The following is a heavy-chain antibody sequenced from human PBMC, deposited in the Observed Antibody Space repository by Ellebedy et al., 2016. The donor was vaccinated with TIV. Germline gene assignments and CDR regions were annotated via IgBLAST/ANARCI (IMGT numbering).Heavy chain of an antibody. CDR1: DGSIRRSGYY. D-gene: IGHD3-9*01. Sequence: MPSETLSLTCTVSDGSIRRSGYYWGWIRQPPGTGLEWIGSIHYSGGTYYNPSLKRRVTLSADTSRNQFSLKLSSVTAADTAVYYCARDLFYDVLTGVTEFDYWGQGTLVTVSS. CDR2: IHYSGGT. J-gene: IGHJ4*02. V-gene: IGHV4-39*07. CDR3: ARDLFYDVLTGVTEFDY.